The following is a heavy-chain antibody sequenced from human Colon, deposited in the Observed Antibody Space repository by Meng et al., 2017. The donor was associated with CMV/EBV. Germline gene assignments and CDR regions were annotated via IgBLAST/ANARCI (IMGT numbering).Heavy chain of an antibody. Sequence: QVQLVQSGVEVKKPGTSVNLSCKASGYTFTGYWMHWVRQAPGQGLEWMGRIKPSTGDTNYAQNFQGRVTVTRDTSISTVYVEVNSLTSDDTAVYYCTREGFDYWGQGALVTVSS. J-gene: IGHJ4*02. CDR3: TREGFDY. V-gene: IGHV1-2*06. CDR1: GYTFTGYW. CDR2: IKPSTGDT.